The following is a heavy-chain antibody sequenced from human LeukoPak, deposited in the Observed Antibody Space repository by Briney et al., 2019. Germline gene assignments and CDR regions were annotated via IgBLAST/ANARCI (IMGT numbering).Heavy chain of an antibody. CDR2: INHSGST. J-gene: IGHJ2*01. Sequence: SETLSLTCAVYGGSFSGYYWSWIRQPPGKGLEWIGEINHSGSTNYNPSLKSRVTISVDTSKNQFSLKLSSVTAADTAVYYCARVGYGDYGRYWYFDLWGRGTLVTVSS. V-gene: IGHV4-34*01. CDR3: ARVGYGDYGRYWYFDL. CDR1: GGSFSGYY. D-gene: IGHD4-17*01.